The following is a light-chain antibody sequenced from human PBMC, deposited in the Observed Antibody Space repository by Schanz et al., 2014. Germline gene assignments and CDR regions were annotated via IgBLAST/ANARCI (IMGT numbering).Light chain of an antibody. CDR3: STWDDILNGQGV. V-gene: IGLV2-14*01. Sequence: QSALTQPASVSGSPGQSITISCTGTSSDVGGYNYVSWYQQHPGKAPKLMIYDVSKRPSGVPDRFSGSKSGNTASLAISGLQSDDEADYYCSTWDDILNGQGVFGGGTKLTVL. CDR2: DVS. CDR1: SSDVGGYNY. J-gene: IGLJ3*02.